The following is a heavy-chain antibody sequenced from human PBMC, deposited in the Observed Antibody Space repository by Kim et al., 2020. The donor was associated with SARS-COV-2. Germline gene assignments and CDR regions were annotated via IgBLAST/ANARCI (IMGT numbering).Heavy chain of an antibody. CDR1: GYSFTSYW. CDR3: ARRTRIAAVWDAFDI. Sequence: GESLKISCKGSGYSFTSYWIGWVRQMPGKGLEWMGIIYPGDSDTRYSPSFQGQVTIPADKSISTAYLQWSSLKASDTAMYYCARRTRIAAVWDAFDIWGQETMVTVSS. D-gene: IGHD6-13*01. J-gene: IGHJ3*02. V-gene: IGHV5-51*01. CDR2: IYPGDSDT.